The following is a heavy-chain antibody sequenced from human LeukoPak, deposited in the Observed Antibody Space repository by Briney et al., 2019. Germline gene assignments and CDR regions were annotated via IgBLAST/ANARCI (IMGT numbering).Heavy chain of an antibody. CDR3: ARQTAMGRSGDY. J-gene: IGHJ4*02. Sequence: GESLKISCKASGYSFTSYWIGWVCHMPGKGLEWMGIIDPSDSETRYTPSFQGQVTISVDKSLTTAYLQWNSLKASDTAMYYCARQTAMGRSGDYWGQGILVTVSS. CDR2: IDPSDSET. D-gene: IGHD7-27*01. V-gene: IGHV5-51*01. CDR1: GYSFTSYW.